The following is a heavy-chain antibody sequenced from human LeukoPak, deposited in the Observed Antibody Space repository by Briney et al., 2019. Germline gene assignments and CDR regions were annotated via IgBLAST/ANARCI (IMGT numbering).Heavy chain of an antibody. Sequence: ASVKVSCKASGYTFTGYYMHWVRQAPGQGLEWMGWINPNSGGTNYAQKFQGWVTMTRDTSISTAYMELSRLRSDDTAVYYCARDDSGSYFGWFDPWGQGTLVTVSS. CDR2: INPNSGGT. CDR1: GYTFTGYY. CDR3: ARDDSGSYFGWFDP. J-gene: IGHJ5*02. V-gene: IGHV1-2*04. D-gene: IGHD1-26*01.